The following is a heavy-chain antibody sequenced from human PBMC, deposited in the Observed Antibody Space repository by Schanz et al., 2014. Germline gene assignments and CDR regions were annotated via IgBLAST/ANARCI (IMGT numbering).Heavy chain of an antibody. CDR2: IRDDGTYQ. Sequence: QVQLVESGGGVVQPGGSLRLSCAASGFTFSTYGMHWVRQAPGKGLEWVAFIRDDGTYQNYADSIKGRFTVSRDNSKTTVFLQMHSLRADDTAVYYCAKDQRPYSSSSGFDYWGQGTLVTVSS. V-gene: IGHV3-30*02. D-gene: IGHD6-6*01. CDR1: GFTFSTYG. J-gene: IGHJ4*02. CDR3: AKDQRPYSSSSGFDY.